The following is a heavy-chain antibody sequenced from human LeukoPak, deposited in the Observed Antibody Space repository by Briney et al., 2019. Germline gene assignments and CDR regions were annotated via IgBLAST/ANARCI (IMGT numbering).Heavy chain of an antibody. D-gene: IGHD6-19*01. Sequence: PGGPLRLSCAASGFTFSSYGMHWVRQAPGKGLEWVAFIRPDGSNKYYADSVKGRFTISRDNSKNTLYLQTNSLRAEDTAVYYCAKAYGSGWYYYFDYWGQGTLVTVSS. CDR2: IRPDGSNK. V-gene: IGHV3-30*02. CDR3: AKAYGSGWYYYFDY. CDR1: GFTFSSYG. J-gene: IGHJ4*02.